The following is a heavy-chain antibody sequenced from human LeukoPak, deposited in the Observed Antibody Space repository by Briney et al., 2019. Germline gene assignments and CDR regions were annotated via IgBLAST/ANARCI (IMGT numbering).Heavy chain of an antibody. V-gene: IGHV3-21*01. J-gene: IGHJ4*02. CDR1: GFTFSDYN. D-gene: IGHD5-18*01. CDR2: ISTSSTYI. Sequence: PGGSLRLSCAASGFTFSDYNMNWVRQAPGKGLEWVSVISTSSTYIYYADSVKGRFTISRDTAKNTLYLQMNSLRAEDTAVYYCVRVNVGTDMVDIDYWGQGTLVTVSS. CDR3: VRVNVGTDMVDIDY.